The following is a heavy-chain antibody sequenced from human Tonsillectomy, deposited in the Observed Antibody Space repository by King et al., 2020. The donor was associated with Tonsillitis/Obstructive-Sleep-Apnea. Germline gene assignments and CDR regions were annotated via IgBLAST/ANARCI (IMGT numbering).Heavy chain of an antibody. CDR2: INPNSGGT. J-gene: IGHJ3*02. CDR1: GYTFTGYY. Sequence: QLVQSGAEVKKPGASVKVSCKASGYTFTGYYMHWVRQAPGQGLEWMGWINPNSGGTNYAQKFQGRVTMTRDTSISTAYMELRRLRSDDTAVYYCARDPLYYGSGSYYAFDIWGQGTMVTVSS. CDR3: ARDPLYYGSGSYYAFDI. D-gene: IGHD3-10*01. V-gene: IGHV1-2*02.